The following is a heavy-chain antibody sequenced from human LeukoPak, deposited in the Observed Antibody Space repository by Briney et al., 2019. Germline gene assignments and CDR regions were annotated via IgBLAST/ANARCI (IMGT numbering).Heavy chain of an antibody. CDR2: ISWNSGSI. J-gene: IGHJ6*02. D-gene: IGHD3-10*01. CDR1: GFTFDDYA. Sequence: GRSLRLSCAASGFTFDDYAMHWVRQAPGKGLEWVSGISWNSGSIGYADSVKGRFTISRDNAKNSLYLQMNSLRAEDTALYYCAKDSRYGSGSYFHYYYGMDVWGQGTTVTVSS. V-gene: IGHV3-9*01. CDR3: AKDSRYGSGSYFHYYYGMDV.